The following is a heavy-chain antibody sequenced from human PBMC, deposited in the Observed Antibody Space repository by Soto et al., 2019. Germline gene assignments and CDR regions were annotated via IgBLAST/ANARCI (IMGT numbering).Heavy chain of an antibody. Sequence: QPGGSLRLSCAASGFTFSSYAMSWVRQAPGKGLEWVSAISGSGGSTYYADSVKGRFTISRDNSKNTLYLQMNSLRAEDTAVYYCAKGDIVVVPAAMFGDAFDIWGQGTMVTVSS. CDR1: GFTFSSYA. V-gene: IGHV3-23*01. J-gene: IGHJ3*02. CDR2: ISGSGGST. D-gene: IGHD2-2*01. CDR3: AKGDIVVVPAAMFGDAFDI.